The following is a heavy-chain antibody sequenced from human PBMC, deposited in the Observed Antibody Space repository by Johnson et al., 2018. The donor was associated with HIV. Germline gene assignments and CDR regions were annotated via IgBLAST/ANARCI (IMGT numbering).Heavy chain of an antibody. CDR2: IRRKTYGGTA. D-gene: IGHD3-9*01. Sequence: EQLVESGGGLEQPGRSLRLSCSASGFRFGDYAMNWVRQAPGKGLEWVGFIRRKTYGGTAEVAASVKGRFTISRDDSKRIAYLQMNSLKTEDTAVYYCTRLDILITGAFDIWGQGTMVTVSS. CDR3: TRLDILITGAFDI. J-gene: IGHJ3*02. CDR1: GFRFGDYA. V-gene: IGHV3-49*04.